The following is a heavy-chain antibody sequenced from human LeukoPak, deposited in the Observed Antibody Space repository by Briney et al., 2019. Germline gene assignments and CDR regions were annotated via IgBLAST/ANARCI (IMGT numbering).Heavy chain of an antibody. CDR3: ARLGRDSGWYDQTADNWFDP. D-gene: IGHD6-19*01. J-gene: IGHJ5*02. Sequence: SETLSLTCTVSGGSISSYYWSWIRQPPGKELEWIAYIYYNGNTNYNPSLKSRVTISLDASKNQFSLKLSSVTAADTAVYYCARLGRDSGWYDQTADNWFDPWGQGTLVTVSS. CDR2: IYYNGNT. V-gene: IGHV4-59*01. CDR1: GGSISSYY.